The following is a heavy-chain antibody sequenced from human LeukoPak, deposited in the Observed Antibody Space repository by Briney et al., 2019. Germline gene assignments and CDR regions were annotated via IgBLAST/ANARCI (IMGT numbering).Heavy chain of an antibody. CDR1: GGSISHYY. CDR3: TSHESYGDANWFDP. J-gene: IGHJ5*02. D-gene: IGHD4/OR15-4a*01. CDR2: IYCKGST. Sequence: SDTLPLTCTVSGGSISHYYWSWIPQHPGKGLEWIGHIYCKGSTNYNPSLKSRATISVETSKNKSSLNLSSVAAADTAVYYCTSHESYGDANWFDPWGQGILVTVSS. V-gene: IGHV4-59*08.